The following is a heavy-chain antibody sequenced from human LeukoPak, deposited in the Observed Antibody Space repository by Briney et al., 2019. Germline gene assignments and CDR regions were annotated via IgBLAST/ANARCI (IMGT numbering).Heavy chain of an antibody. CDR2: ISPNSGGT. J-gene: IGHJ4*02. V-gene: IGHV1-2*06. Sequence: ASVKVSCKASGYTFTGHYMHWVRQAPGQGLEWMGRISPNSGGTNYAQKFQGRVTMTRDTSISTAYMELSRLRSDDTAVYYCARGEYSSGWYSVGIDYWGQGTLVTVSS. D-gene: IGHD6-19*01. CDR3: ARGEYSSGWYSVGIDY. CDR1: GYTFTGHY.